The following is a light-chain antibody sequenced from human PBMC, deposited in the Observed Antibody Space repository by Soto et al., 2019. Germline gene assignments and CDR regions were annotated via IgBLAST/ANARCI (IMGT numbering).Light chain of an antibody. V-gene: IGLV1-40*01. CDR3: QSNDNSLSGSGV. CDR1: SSNIGAGYD. Sequence: QSALAQPPSVSGAPGQSVTISCTGSSSNIGAGYDVHWYQHVPGTAPRLLIFGNSNRPSGVPDRFSGSKSGSSAFLAITGLQPEDEADYYCQSNDNSLSGSGVFGTGTKVTVL. J-gene: IGLJ1*01. CDR2: GNS.